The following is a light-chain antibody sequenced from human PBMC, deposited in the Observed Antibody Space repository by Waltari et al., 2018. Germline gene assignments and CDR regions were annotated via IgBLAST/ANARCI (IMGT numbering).Light chain of an antibody. J-gene: IGLJ3*02. CDR3: SSYVSTDTVL. CDR2: EVS. CDR1: SSDIGGYNF. V-gene: IGLV2-14*01. Sequence: QSALTQPASVSGSPGQSITISCPGTSSDIGGYNFVPWYQQHPGKAPHLMIYEVSYRPSGISNRFSGSKSGNTASLTISGLQADDEADYYCSSYVSTDTVLFGGGTKLTVL.